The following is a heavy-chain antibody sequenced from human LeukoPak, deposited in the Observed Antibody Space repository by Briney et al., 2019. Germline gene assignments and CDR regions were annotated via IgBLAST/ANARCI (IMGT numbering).Heavy chain of an antibody. CDR3: ARDASDRPYYYYYYMDV. D-gene: IGHD6-6*01. J-gene: IGHJ6*03. V-gene: IGHV3-23*01. CDR1: GFAFSSYA. Sequence: PGGSLRLSCAASGFAFSSYAMTWVRQAPGEGLEWASAISGSGAYTQYADSVKGRFTISRDNSKNALFLQMNSLRAEDTAVYNCARDASDRPYYYYYYMDVWGKGTTVTVSS. CDR2: ISGSGAYT.